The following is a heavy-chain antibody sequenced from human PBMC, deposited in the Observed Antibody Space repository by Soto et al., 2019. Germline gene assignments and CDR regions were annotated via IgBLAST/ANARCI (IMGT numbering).Heavy chain of an antibody. CDR3: ARHSRGYPRPVPIYNWFDP. D-gene: IGHD6-6*01. CDR1: GGSISSSSYY. Sequence: PSETLSLTCTVSGGSISSSSYYWGWIRQPPGKGLEWIGSIYYSGSTYYNPSLKSRVTISVDTSKNQFSLKLSSVTAADTAVYYCARHSRGYPRPVPIYNWFDPWGQGTLVTVSS. V-gene: IGHV4-39*01. CDR2: IYYSGST. J-gene: IGHJ5*02.